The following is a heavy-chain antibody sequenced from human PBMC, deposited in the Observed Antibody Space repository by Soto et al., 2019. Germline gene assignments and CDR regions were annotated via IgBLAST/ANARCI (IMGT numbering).Heavy chain of an antibody. CDR1: GYSFTTYW. V-gene: IGHV5-51*01. D-gene: IGHD5-18*01. J-gene: IGHJ3*01. CDR2: IYPRDSDI. CDR3: VSLIQLWRNSFCT. Sequence: PGESLKISCKRSGYSFTTYWIGWVRQMPGKGLEWMAMIYPRDSDIRYSPSFEGQVTISADKSITTAYLQWSSLKASDTAMYYWVSLIQLWRNSFCTWRQGKMVTVSS.